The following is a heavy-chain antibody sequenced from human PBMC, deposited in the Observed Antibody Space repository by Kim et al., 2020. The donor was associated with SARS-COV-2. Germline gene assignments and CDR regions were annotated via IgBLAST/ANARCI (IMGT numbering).Heavy chain of an antibody. V-gene: IGHV1-3*01. CDR3: ARDSSSSGNYYGMDV. D-gene: IGHD6-13*01. Sequence: ASVKVSCKASGYTFTSYAMHWVRQAPGQRLEWMGWINAGNGNTKYSQKFQGRVTITRDTSASTAYMELSSLRSEDTAVYYCARDSSSSGNYYGMDVWGQGTTLTVSS. CDR2: INAGNGNT. J-gene: IGHJ6*02. CDR1: GYTFTSYA.